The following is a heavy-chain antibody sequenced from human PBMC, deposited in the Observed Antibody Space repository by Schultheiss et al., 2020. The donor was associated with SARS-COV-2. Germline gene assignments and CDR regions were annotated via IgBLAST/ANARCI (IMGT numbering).Heavy chain of an antibody. V-gene: IGHV4-61*08. CDR2: IYYSGST. CDR1: GGSISSGGYY. J-gene: IGHJ6*02. CDR3: YAVAATRGYYYYGMDV. D-gene: IGHD2-15*01. Sequence: SETLSLTCTVSGGSISSGGYYWSWIRQHPGKGLEWIGYIYYSGSTNYNPSLKSRVTISVDTSKNQFSLKLSSVTAADTAVYYCYAVAATRGYYYYGMDVWGQGTTVTVSS.